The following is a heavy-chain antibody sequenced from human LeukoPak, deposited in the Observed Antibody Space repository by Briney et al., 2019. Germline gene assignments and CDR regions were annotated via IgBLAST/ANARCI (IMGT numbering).Heavy chain of an antibody. Sequence: GGSLRLSCAASGFTFSSYSMNWVRQAPGKGLEWVSSISSSSSYIYYADSVKGRFTISRDNAKNSLFLQMNSLRAEDTAVYYCASVGHCTSSSCPYYFDYWGQGTLVTVSS. CDR3: ASVGHCTSSSCPYYFDY. J-gene: IGHJ4*02. CDR1: GFTFSSYS. D-gene: IGHD2-2*03. V-gene: IGHV3-21*01. CDR2: ISSSSSYI.